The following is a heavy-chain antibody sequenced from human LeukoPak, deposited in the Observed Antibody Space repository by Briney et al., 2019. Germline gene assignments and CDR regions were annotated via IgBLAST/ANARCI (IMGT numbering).Heavy chain of an antibody. CDR2: IKRETDGGTT. Sequence: KAGGSLRLSCAASGFTFSSFWMAWVRQAPGKGLEWVGRIKRETDGGTTDYAAPVKGRFTISRDDSKNTVSLQMNSLITEDTAVYYCTTDPYYFASENLPHVGWGQGALVTVST. D-gene: IGHD3-10*01. CDR1: GFTFSSFW. J-gene: IGHJ4*02. V-gene: IGHV3-15*01. CDR3: TTDPYYFASENLPHVG.